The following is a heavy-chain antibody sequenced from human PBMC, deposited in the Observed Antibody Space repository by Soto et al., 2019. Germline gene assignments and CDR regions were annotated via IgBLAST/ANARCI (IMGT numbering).Heavy chain of an antibody. CDR2: IYTSGST. V-gene: IGHV4-4*07. CDR3: ARGAWGQLYYYYGMDV. Sequence: SETLSLTCTVSGGSISSYYWSWIRQPAWKGLEWIGRIYTSGSTNYNPSLKSRVTMSVDTSKNQFSLKLSSVTAADTAVYYCARGAWGQLYYYYGMDVWGQGTTVTVSS. J-gene: IGHJ6*02. CDR1: GGSISSYY. D-gene: IGHD3-16*01.